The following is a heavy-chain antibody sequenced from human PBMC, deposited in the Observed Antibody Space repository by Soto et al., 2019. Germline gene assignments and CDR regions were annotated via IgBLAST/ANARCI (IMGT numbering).Heavy chain of an antibody. V-gene: IGHV4-34*01. J-gene: IGHJ4*02. Sequence: SETLSLTCAVYGGSFSGYYWSWIRQPPGKGLEWIGEINHSGSTNYNPSLKSRVTISVDTSKNQFSLKLSSVTAADTAVYYCARAEMGYYYDSSGYWNYWGQGTLVTVSS. CDR1: GGSFSGYY. D-gene: IGHD3-22*01. CDR3: ARAEMGYYYDSSGYWNY. CDR2: INHSGST.